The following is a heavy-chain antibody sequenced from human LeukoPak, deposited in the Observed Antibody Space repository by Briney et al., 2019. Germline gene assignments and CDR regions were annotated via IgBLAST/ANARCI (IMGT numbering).Heavy chain of an antibody. CDR1: GFPFSSHA. J-gene: IGHJ4*02. D-gene: IGHD4-17*01. CDR3: AKDFALRNY. Sequence: GGSLRLSYAASGFPFSSHAMSWVRQPPGKGLEWVAAISNGKTYYADSVRGRFAISRDNPKNTLYLQMNSLRAEDTAVYYCAKDFALRNYWGQGTLVTVSS. V-gene: IGHV3-23*01. CDR2: ISNGKT.